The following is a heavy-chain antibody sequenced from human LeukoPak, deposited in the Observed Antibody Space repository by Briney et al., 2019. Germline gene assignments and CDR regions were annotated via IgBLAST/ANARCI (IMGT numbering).Heavy chain of an antibody. CDR2: ISGVGDAT. J-gene: IGHJ4*02. D-gene: IGHD3-10*01. CDR1: DFSFITYA. V-gene: IGHV3-23*01. Sequence: GGSLRLSCAASDFSFITYAMSWVRQAPGKGLEWVSTISGVGDATYYADSVKGRFTIFRDNSKNTLDLQMNSLRAEDTAVYYCARDSLMLRGPLVIYYFDFWGQGTLVTVSS. CDR3: ARDSLMLRGPLVIYYFDF.